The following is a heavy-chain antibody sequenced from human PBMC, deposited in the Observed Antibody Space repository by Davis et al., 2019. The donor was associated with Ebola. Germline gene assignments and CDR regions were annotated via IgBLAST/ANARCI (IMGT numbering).Heavy chain of an antibody. Sequence: GGSLRLSCAASGFTFSSYAVSWVRQAPGKGLEWVSAISGSGGSTYYADSVKGRFTISRDNSKNTLYLQMNSLRVEDTAVYYCAKDLIAVGASYWGQGTLVTVSS. CDR1: GFTFSSYA. CDR3: AKDLIAVGASY. J-gene: IGHJ4*02. CDR2: ISGSGGST. V-gene: IGHV3-23*01. D-gene: IGHD1-26*01.